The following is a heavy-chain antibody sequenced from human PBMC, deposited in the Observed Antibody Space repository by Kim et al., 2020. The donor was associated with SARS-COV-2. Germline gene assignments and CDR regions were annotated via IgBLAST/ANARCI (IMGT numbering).Heavy chain of an antibody. Sequence: SLKSRVTISVDTSKNQFSLKLSSVTAADTAVYYCARRYSGSYYGGYYFDYWGQGTLVTVSS. CDR3: ARRYSGSYYGGYYFDY. D-gene: IGHD1-26*01. V-gene: IGHV4-59*08. J-gene: IGHJ4*02.